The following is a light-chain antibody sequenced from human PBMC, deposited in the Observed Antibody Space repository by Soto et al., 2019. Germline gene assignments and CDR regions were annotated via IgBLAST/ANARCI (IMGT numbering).Light chain of an antibody. Sequence: DIQMTQSPSTLSGSVGDRVTITCRASQTISSWLAWYQQKPGKAPKLLIYKASTLKSGVPSRFSGSGSGTEFTLTISSLQPDDFATYYCQHLHTYPYTFGQGTKVDIK. J-gene: IGKJ2*01. CDR1: QTISSW. CDR3: QHLHTYPYT. CDR2: KAS. V-gene: IGKV1-5*03.